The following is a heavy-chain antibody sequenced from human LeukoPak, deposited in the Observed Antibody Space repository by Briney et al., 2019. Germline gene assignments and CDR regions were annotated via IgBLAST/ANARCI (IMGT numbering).Heavy chain of an antibody. D-gene: IGHD3-10*01. CDR2: VQSSGGT. J-gene: IGHJ6*03. V-gene: IGHV4-61*02. CDR1: GGSIGGGSLY. CDR3: AKARGYYGSGDFYKDYYYYYMDV. Sequence: SETLSLTCTVSGGSIGGGSLYWSWIRQAAGKGLEWIGRVQSSGGTNYNPSLKSRVTISIDTSKNQVSLRLRSVTAADTALYYCAKARGYYGSGDFYKDYYYYYMDVWGKGTTVTVSS.